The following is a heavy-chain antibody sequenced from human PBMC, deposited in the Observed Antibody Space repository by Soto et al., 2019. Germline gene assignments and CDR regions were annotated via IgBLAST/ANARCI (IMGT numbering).Heavy chain of an antibody. D-gene: IGHD6-13*01. CDR1: GFTFDSHT. Sequence: ESGGGVVQPGRSLRLSCTASGFTFDSHTMHWVRQSPGKGLEWVALISFDGSLKYDSDSVKGRFSISRDNSKNTVFLEMTSLRPEDTAVYYCARTYSSSWNYLDYWGQGVQVIVSS. CDR2: ISFDGSLK. V-gene: IGHV3-30*04. J-gene: IGHJ4*02. CDR3: ARTYSSSWNYLDY.